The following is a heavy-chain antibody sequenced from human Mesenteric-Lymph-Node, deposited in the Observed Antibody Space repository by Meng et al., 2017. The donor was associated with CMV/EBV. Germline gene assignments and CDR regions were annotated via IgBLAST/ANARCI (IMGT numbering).Heavy chain of an antibody. J-gene: IGHJ4*02. CDR3: AKDSLSIVGATRGFDS. Sequence: GESLKISCAASGFTFSSYAMSWVRQAPGKGLEWVSAISGSGGSTYYADSVKGRFTISRDNSKNTLYLQMNSLRAEDTAVYYCAKDSLSIVGATRGFDSWGQGTVVTVSS. CDR2: ISGSGGST. D-gene: IGHD1-26*01. V-gene: IGHV3-23*01. CDR1: GFTFSSYA.